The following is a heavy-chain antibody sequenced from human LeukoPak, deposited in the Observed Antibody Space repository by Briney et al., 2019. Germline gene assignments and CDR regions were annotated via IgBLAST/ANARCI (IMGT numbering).Heavy chain of an antibody. CDR3: ATLPRGGYDGKVY. D-gene: IGHD5-12*01. CDR1: GGSISSGGYY. J-gene: IGHJ4*02. Sequence: SETLSLTCTVSGGSISSGGYYWSWIRQHPGKGLEWIGYIYYSGSTYYNPSLKSRVTISVDTSKNQFSLKLSSVTAADTAVYYCATLPRGGYDGKVYWGQGTLVTVSS. CDR2: IYYSGST. V-gene: IGHV4-31*03.